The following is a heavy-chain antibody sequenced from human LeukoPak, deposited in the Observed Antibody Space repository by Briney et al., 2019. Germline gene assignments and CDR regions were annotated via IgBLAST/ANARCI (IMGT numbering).Heavy chain of an antibody. CDR2: INHSGST. Sequence: SETLSLTCAVYGGSFSGYYWSWIRQPPGKGLEWIGEINHSGSTNYNPSLKSRVTISVDTSKNQFSLKLSSVTAADTAVYYCARPGKKIAVAGRYFDYWGQGTLVTVSS. J-gene: IGHJ4*02. D-gene: IGHD6-19*01. CDR3: ARPGKKIAVAGRYFDY. CDR1: GGSFSGYY. V-gene: IGHV4-34*01.